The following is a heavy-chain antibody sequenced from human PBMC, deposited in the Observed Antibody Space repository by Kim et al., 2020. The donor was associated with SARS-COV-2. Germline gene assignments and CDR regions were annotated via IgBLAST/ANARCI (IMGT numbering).Heavy chain of an antibody. CDR1: GLTFNSYA. CDR3: ALRIAVAGTIDY. V-gene: IGHV3-23*01. D-gene: IGHD6-19*01. Sequence: GGSLRLSCVASGLTFNSYAMSWVRQGPGKGLEWVSATSGSGSGTWYADSVKGRFTISRDSSKDTLNLHMNSLRAEDTAVYYCALRIAVAGTIDYWGQGTLVTVSS. J-gene: IGHJ4*02. CDR2: TSGSGSGT.